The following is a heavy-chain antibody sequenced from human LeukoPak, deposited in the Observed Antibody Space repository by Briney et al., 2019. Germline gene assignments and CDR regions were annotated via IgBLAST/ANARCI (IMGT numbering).Heavy chain of an antibody. Sequence: SETLSLTCTVSGGSIRSYYGSWIRQPPGRGLEWIGYIYYTGSTNYNPSLKSRVTISVHTSQNQFSLKVSSVTAADTAVYYCAATAPGHYIFYWGHGGPFTVSS. V-gene: IGHV4-59*01. CDR1: GGSIRSYY. J-gene: IGHJ1*01. CDR3: AATAPGHYIFY. CDR2: IYYTGST. D-gene: IGHD4-11*01.